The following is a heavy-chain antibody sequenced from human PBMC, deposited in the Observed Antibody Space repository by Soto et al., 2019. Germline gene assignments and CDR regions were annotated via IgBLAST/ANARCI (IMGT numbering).Heavy chain of an antibody. J-gene: IGHJ4*02. Sequence: GGSLRLSCAASGFTFSSYAMTWVRQAPGKGLGWVSVIGGSGGGTYYADSVKGRFTISRDNSKNTLYLQMNSLRAEDTAVYYCAEGTANWNFGYFDYWGQGTLVTVSS. V-gene: IGHV3-23*01. CDR1: GFTFSSYA. D-gene: IGHD1-7*01. CDR3: AEGTANWNFGYFDY. CDR2: IGGSGGGT.